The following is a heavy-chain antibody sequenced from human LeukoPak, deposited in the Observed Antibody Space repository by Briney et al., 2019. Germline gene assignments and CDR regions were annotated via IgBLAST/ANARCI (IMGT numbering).Heavy chain of an antibody. J-gene: IGHJ5*02. CDR2: IRYDGSNK. V-gene: IGHV3-30*02. CDR1: GFTFSSYS. Sequence: GGSLRLSCAASGFTFSSYSMNWVRQAPGKGLEWVAFIRYDGSNKYYADSVKGRFTISRDNSKNTLYLQTNSLRAEDTAVYYCAKDYKANWNYVDFWFDPWGQGTLVTVSS. CDR3: AKDYKANWNYVDFWFDP. D-gene: IGHD1-7*01.